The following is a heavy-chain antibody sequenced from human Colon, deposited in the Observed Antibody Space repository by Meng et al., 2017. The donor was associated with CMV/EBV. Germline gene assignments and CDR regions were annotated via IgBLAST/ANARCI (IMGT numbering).Heavy chain of an antibody. Sequence: SGYSFVGYAMHWVRQAPGQGLEWMGWINTNTGNPTYAQGFTGRFVFSSDTSVSTASLQINSLKAEDTGVYYCAREYYGSASYYNFDYWGQGTLVTVSS. CDR3: AREYYGSASYYNFDY. D-gene: IGHD3-10*01. CDR2: INTNTGNP. CDR1: GYSFVGYA. J-gene: IGHJ4*02. V-gene: IGHV7-4-1*02.